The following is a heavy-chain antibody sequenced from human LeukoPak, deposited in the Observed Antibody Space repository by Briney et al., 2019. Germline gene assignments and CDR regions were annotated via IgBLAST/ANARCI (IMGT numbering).Heavy chain of an antibody. CDR1: GGSISSYY. V-gene: IGHV4-59*01. Sequence: PSETLSLTCTVSGGSISSYYWSWIRQPPGKGLEWIGYIYYSGSTNYNPSLKSRVTISVDTSKNQFSLKLSSVTAADTAVYYCARGQHDFSSSWYYWGQGTLVTVSS. CDR2: IYYSGST. CDR3: ARGQHDFSSSWYY. D-gene: IGHD6-13*01. J-gene: IGHJ4*02.